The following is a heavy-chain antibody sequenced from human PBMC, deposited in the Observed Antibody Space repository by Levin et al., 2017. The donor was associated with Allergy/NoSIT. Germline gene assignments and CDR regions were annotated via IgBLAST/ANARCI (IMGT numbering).Heavy chain of an antibody. D-gene: IGHD6-13*01. J-gene: IGHJ3*02. Sequence: EASVKVSCKASGNIFTAYYIHWMRQAPGQGLEWVGRIHPNSGLTNYAQGLQGRVTMTRDTSISTAYLELSSLRSDDTAVYYCARRLAAARGDAFDIWGQGTLVTVSS. CDR2: IHPNSGLT. CDR1: GNIFTAYY. V-gene: IGHV1-2*06. CDR3: ARRLAAARGDAFDI.